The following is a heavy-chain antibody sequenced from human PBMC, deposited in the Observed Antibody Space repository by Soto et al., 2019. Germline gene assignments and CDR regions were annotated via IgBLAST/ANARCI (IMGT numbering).Heavy chain of an antibody. CDR1: GFTFSSYA. Sequence: GGSLRLSCAASGFTFSSYAMSWVRQAPGKGLEWVSAISGSGGSTNYADSVKGRFTISRDNSKNTLYLQMNSLRAEDTAVYYCAKDPPIARRITGTTTGDYWGQGTLVTVSS. J-gene: IGHJ4*02. V-gene: IGHV3-23*01. D-gene: IGHD1-7*01. CDR2: ISGSGGST. CDR3: AKDPPIARRITGTTTGDY.